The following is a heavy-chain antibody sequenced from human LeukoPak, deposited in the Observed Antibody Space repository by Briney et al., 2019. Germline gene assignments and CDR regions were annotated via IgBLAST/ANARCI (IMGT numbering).Heavy chain of an antibody. Sequence: GESLRISCKGSGYSFTTYWISWVHQMPGKGLEWMGRIDPGDSFTKYSPSSQGHVTISVEKSISTAYLQWSSLKASDSAMYYCARDGGGVSSWVSHWGQGTLVTVSS. CDR3: ARDGGGVSSWVSH. J-gene: IGHJ4*02. V-gene: IGHV5-10-1*01. D-gene: IGHD2-8*02. CDR2: IDPGDSFT. CDR1: GYSFTTYW.